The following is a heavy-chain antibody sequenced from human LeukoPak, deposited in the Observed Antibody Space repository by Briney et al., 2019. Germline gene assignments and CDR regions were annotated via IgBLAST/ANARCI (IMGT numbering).Heavy chain of an antibody. CDR2: ISSSSSTI. CDR1: GFTFSTFA. V-gene: IGHV3-48*01. Sequence: PGGSLRLSCAASGFTFSTFAMIWVRQAPGKGLEWVSYISSSSSTIYYADSVKGRFTISRDNAKNSLYLQVNSLRAEDTAVYFCARDSPPDYWGQGTLVTVSS. CDR3: ARDSPPDY. J-gene: IGHJ4*02.